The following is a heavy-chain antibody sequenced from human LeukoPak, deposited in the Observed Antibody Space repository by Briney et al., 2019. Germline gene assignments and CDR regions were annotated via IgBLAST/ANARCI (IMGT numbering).Heavy chain of an antibody. CDR1: GYTFTGDY. D-gene: IGHD3-3*01. J-gene: IGHJ5*02. V-gene: IGHV1-2*02. CDR3: ARGTIFGFDP. Sequence: GASVKVSCKXSGYTFTGDYMHWLQQGPGQGLEWMGWINPNSGGTNYAQKFQGRVTMTRDTSITTAYMELSRLKSDDTAVYYCARGTIFGFDPWGQGTLVTVSS. CDR2: INPNSGGT.